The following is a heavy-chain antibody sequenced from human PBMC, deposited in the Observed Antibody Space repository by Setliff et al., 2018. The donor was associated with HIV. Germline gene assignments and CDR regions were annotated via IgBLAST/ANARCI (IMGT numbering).Heavy chain of an antibody. Sequence: GASVKVSCKASGYTFTDYYMHWVQQASGKGLEWMGRVEPQHGETIFAGKFQGRVTITADTSTDTAYMELSSLRSEDTAVYFCARGTTATDYYYYMDVWGKGTSVTVSS. J-gene: IGHJ6*03. V-gene: IGHV1-69-2*01. D-gene: IGHD4-17*01. CDR3: ARGTTATDYYYYMDV. CDR2: VEPQHGET. CDR1: GYTFTDYY.